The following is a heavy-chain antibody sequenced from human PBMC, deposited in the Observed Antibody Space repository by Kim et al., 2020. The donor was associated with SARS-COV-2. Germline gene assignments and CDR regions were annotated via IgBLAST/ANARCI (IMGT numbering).Heavy chain of an antibody. CDR1: GGSISSSSYY. J-gene: IGHJ4*02. D-gene: IGHD2-21*02. CDR3: AREDRAYCGGDCYSFDY. CDR2: IYYSGST. Sequence: SETLSLTCTVSGGSISSSSYYWGWIRQPPGKGLEWIGSIYYSGSTYYNPSLKSRVTISVDTSKNQFSLKLSSVTAADTAVYYCAREDRAYCGGDCYSFDYWGQGTLVTVSS. V-gene: IGHV4-39*07.